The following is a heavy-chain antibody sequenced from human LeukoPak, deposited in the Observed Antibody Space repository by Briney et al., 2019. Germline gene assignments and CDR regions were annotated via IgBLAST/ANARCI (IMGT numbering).Heavy chain of an antibody. J-gene: IGHJ4*02. CDR3: ARGNWNYKYYFDY. CDR2: IIPILGIA. V-gene: IGHV1-69*04. D-gene: IGHD1-7*01. CDR1: GGTFSSYA. Sequence: GASVKVSCKASGGTFSSYAISWVRQAPGQGLEWMGRIIPILGIANYAQKFQGRVTITADKSTSTAYMELSSLRSEGTAVYYCARGNWNYKYYFDYWGQGTLVTVSS.